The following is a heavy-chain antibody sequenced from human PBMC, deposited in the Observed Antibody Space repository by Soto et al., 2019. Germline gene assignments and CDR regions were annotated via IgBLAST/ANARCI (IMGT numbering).Heavy chain of an antibody. CDR1: GYSFTSYL. D-gene: IGHD6-19*01. J-gene: IGHJ4*02. CDR3: ARHDLVAVAGAFDY. Sequence: GESLKISCKGSGYSFTSYLIGWGRQMPGEGLEWMGIIYPGDSDTRYSPSFQGQVTISADTSISPAFLQWSSLKASDTAMYYCARHDLVAVAGAFDYWGQGTLVTVSS. V-gene: IGHV5-51*01. CDR2: IYPGDSDT.